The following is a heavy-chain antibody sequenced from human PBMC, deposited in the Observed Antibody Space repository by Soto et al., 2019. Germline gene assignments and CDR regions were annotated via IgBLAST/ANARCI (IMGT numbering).Heavy chain of an antibody. CDR1: GGSISSGGYS. CDR3: ARVESYCSGGSCYNAHIDY. CDR2: IYHSGST. Sequence: PSESLSLTCAVAGGSISSGGYSWSWIRQPPGKGLEWIGYIYHSGSTYYNPSLKSRVTISVDRSKNQFSLKLGSVTAADTAVYYCARVESYCSGGSCYNAHIDYWGQGTLVTVSS. J-gene: IGHJ4*02. V-gene: IGHV4-30-2*01. D-gene: IGHD2-15*01.